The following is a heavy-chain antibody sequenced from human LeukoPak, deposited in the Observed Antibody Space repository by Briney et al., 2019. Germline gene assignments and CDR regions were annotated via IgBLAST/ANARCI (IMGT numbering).Heavy chain of an antibody. CDR3: AAESSRREGVAY. J-gene: IGHJ4*02. Sequence: EASVKVSCKASGFTFTSSAMQWVRPARGQRLEWIGWIVVGSGNTNYAQKFQERVTITRDMSTSTAYMELSSLRSEDTAVYYCAAESSRREGVAYWGQGTLVTVSS. CDR1: GFTFTSSA. D-gene: IGHD2-15*01. V-gene: IGHV1-58*02. CDR2: IVVGSGNT.